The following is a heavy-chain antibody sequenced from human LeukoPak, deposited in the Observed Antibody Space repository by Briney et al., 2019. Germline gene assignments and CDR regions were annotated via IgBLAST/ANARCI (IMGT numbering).Heavy chain of an antibody. CDR2: ISYDGSNK. V-gene: IGHV3-30*18. D-gene: IGHD6-13*01. Sequence: GGSLRLSCAAPGFTFSNYAMHWVRQAPGKGLEWVAIISYDGSNKYYGDSVKGRFTISRDNSKNTLYLQMNSLRAEDTAVYHCAKRIVATNMFSGMDVWGQGTTVTVSS. J-gene: IGHJ6*02. CDR1: GFTFSNYA. CDR3: AKRIVATNMFSGMDV.